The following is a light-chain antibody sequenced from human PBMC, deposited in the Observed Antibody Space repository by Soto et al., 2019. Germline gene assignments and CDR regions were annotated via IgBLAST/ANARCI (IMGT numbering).Light chain of an antibody. CDR1: QSVSSN. CDR3: HQYNFSPT. J-gene: IGKJ1*01. CDR2: GTS. Sequence: EIVMTQTPATLSVSPGDRATLAYRASQSVSSNLAWYQQKPGQSPRLLIYGTSTRATGIPARFSGSGSGTEFTLTISGLQSEDVAVYYCHQYNFSPTLGQGTKVDI. V-gene: IGKV3-15*01.